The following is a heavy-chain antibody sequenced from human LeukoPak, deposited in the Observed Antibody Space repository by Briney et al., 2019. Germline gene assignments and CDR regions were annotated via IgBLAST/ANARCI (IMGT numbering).Heavy chain of an antibody. Sequence: GGSLRLSCAASGFIFSSYSMIWVRQAPGKGLEWVASISLSGSSIYYADSVKGRFTISRDNAKNSLYLQMNSLRVDDTAVYYCARERFHGSGAPKYDYWDQGTLVTVSS. J-gene: IGHJ4*02. CDR3: ARERFHGSGAPKYDY. CDR1: GFIFSSYS. D-gene: IGHD3-10*01. CDR2: ISLSGSSI. V-gene: IGHV3-21*01.